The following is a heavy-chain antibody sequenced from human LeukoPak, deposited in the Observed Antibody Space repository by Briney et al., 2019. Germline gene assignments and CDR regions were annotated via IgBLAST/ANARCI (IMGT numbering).Heavy chain of an antibody. CDR3: ARGGDSTGHDVVFDY. V-gene: IGHV3-21*01. Sequence: KPGGFLRCSCAASGFTFSSYTLNWLRQAPGKGLEWISSISGGSGFIHYADSVKGRFTVSSDSAKNSHFLQMNSLRAEDTAVYYCARGGDSTGHDVVFDYWGQGSLVTVSS. D-gene: IGHD3-22*01. CDR2: ISGGSGFI. J-gene: IGHJ4*02. CDR1: GFTFSSYT.